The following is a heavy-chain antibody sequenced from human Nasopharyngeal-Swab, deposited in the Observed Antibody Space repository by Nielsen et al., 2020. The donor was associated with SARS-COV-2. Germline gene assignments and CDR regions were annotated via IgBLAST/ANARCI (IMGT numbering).Heavy chain of an antibody. D-gene: IGHD6-13*01. J-gene: IGHJ3*02. V-gene: IGHV4-59*13. CDR1: GGSISSYY. Sequence: SGTLSLTCTVSGGSISSYYWSWIRQPPGKGLEWIGYIYYSGSTNYNPSLKSRVTISVDTSKNQFSLKLSSVTAADTAVYYCARESPAAGTAFDIWGQGTMVTVSS. CDR2: IYYSGST. CDR3: ARESPAAGTAFDI.